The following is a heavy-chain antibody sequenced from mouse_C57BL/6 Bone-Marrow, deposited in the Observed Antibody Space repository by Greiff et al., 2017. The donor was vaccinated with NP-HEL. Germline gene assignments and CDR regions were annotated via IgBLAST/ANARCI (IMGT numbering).Heavy chain of an antibody. CDR2: INPGSGGT. Sequence: VQLQQSGAELVRPGTSVKVSCKASGYAFTNYLIEWVKQRPGQGLEWIGVINPGSGGTNYNEKFKGKATLTADKSSSTAYMQLSSLTSEDSAVYFCATYGSKEAWFAYWGQGTLVTVSA. D-gene: IGHD1-1*01. CDR1: GYAFTNYL. J-gene: IGHJ3*01. CDR3: ATYGSKEAWFAY. V-gene: IGHV1-54*01.